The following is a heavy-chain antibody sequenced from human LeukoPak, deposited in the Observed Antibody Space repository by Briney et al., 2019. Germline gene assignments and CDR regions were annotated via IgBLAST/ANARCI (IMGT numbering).Heavy chain of an antibody. J-gene: IGHJ5*02. Sequence: GGSLRLSCATSGFTFSSYGMHWVRQAPGKGLEWVAVISYDGSNKYYADSVKGRFTISRDNSKNTLYLQMNSLKTEDTAVYYCTTSIVVVVAALNWFDPWGQGTLVTVSS. V-gene: IGHV3-30*03. D-gene: IGHD2-15*01. CDR3: TTSIVVVVAALNWFDP. CDR1: GFTFSSYG. CDR2: ISYDGSNK.